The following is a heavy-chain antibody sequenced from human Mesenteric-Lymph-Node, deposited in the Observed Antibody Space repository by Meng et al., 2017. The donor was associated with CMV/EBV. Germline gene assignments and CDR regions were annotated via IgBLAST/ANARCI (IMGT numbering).Heavy chain of an antibody. CDR2: IRYDGSNK. CDR1: GFTFSSYG. CDR3: AKEGVDIVVVPAATTPYYYYGMDV. D-gene: IGHD2-2*01. V-gene: IGHV3-30*02. J-gene: IGHJ6*02. Sequence: GGSLRLSCAASGFTFSSYGMHWVRQAPGKGLEWVAFIRYDGSNKYYADSVKGRFTISRDNSKNTLYLQMNSLRAEDTAVYYCAKEGVDIVVVPAATTPYYYYGMDVWGQGTTVTVSS.